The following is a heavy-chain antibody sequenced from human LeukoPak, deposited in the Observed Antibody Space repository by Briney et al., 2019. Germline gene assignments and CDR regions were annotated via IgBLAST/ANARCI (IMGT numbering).Heavy chain of an antibody. CDR2: IYYSGST. CDR3: ARAGHCSSTSCHSRNWFDP. V-gene: IGHV4-30-4*01. Sequence: SQTLSLTCTVSGGSISSGDYYWSWIRQPPGKGLEWIGYIYYSGSTYYNPSLKSRVTIPVDTSKNQFSLKLSSVTAADTAVYYCARAGHCSSTSCHSRNWFDPWGQGTLVTVSS. J-gene: IGHJ5*02. CDR1: GGSISSGDYY. D-gene: IGHD2-2*01.